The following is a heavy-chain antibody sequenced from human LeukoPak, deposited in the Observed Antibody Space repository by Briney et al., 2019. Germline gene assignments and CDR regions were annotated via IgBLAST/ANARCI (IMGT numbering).Heavy chain of an antibody. CDR1: GGSISSSSYY. J-gene: IGHJ3*02. V-gene: IGHV4-39*01. D-gene: IGHD3-22*01. CDR2: IYYSGST. CDR3: ARQSDYYDSSGYYYPDAFDI. Sequence: ETLSLTCTVSGGSISSSSYYWGWIRQPPGEGLEWIGSIYYSGSTYYNPSLKSRVTISVDTSKNQFSLKLSSVTAADTAVYYCARQSDYYDSSGYYYPDAFDIWGQGTMVTVSS.